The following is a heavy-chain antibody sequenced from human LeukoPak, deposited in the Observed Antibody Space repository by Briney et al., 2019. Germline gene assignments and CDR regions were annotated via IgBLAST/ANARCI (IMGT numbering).Heavy chain of an antibody. V-gene: IGHV1-8*03. CDR2: MNTNSGNT. J-gene: IGHJ6*03. Sequence: EASVKVSCKASGYTFTSYDINWVRQATGQGLEWMAWMNTNSGNTGYAQKFQGRVTITRNTSISTAYMELSSLRSEDTAVYYCARIVVVPAAMLWYSSSGYYMDVWGKGTTVTVSS. CDR1: GYTFTSYD. CDR3: ARIVVVPAAMLWYSSSGYYMDV. D-gene: IGHD2-2*01.